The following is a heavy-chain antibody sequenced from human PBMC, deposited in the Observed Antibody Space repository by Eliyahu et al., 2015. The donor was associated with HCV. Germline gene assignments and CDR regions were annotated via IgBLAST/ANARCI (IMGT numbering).Heavy chain of an antibody. CDR1: GYTFTGYY. CDR3: ARDRVEMATIYYYYGMDV. D-gene: IGHD5-24*01. Sequence: QVQLVQSGAEVKKPGASVKVSCKASGYTFTGYYXHWVRQAPGQGLEWMGWINPNSGGTNYAQKFQGRVTMTRDTSISTAYMELSRLRSDDTAVYYCARDRVEMATIYYYYGMDVWGQGTTVTVSS. V-gene: IGHV1-2*02. CDR2: INPNSGGT. J-gene: IGHJ6*02.